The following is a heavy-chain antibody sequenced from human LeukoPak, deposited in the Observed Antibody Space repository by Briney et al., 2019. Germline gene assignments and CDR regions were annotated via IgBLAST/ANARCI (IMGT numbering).Heavy chain of an antibody. D-gene: IGHD3-22*01. V-gene: IGHV4-59*01. J-gene: IGHJ3*02. CDR2: IYYSGST. Sequence: SETLSLTCTVSGGSISSYYWSWIRQPPGKGLEWIGYIYYSGSTNYNPSLKSRVTISVDTSKNQFSLKLSSVTAADTAVYYCARDTGLLDYYDSSGYDAFDIWGQGTMVTVSS. CDR3: ARDTGLLDYYDSSGYDAFDI. CDR1: GGSISSYY.